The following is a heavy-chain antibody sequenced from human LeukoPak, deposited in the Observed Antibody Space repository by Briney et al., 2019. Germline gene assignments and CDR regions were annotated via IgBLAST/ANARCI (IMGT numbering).Heavy chain of an antibody. J-gene: IGHJ3*02. D-gene: IGHD2-2*01. V-gene: IGHV3-11*04. CDR3: ARAYHDAFDI. CDR2: ITSSGGGV. Sequence: PGGSLRLSCAVSGLTFRDYYMGWIRQAPGKGLEWVSYITSSGGGVYYADSVKGRFTISRDNTKSSLYLQMDSPRADDTAIYYCARAYHDAFDIWGQGTMVTVSS. CDR1: GLTFRDYY.